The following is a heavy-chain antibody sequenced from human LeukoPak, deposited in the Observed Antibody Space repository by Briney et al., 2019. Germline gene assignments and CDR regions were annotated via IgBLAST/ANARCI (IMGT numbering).Heavy chain of an antibody. CDR3: ARPLYSSSWYFPFDY. Sequence: ASVKVSCKASGYTFTSYGISWVRHAPGQGLEWMGWISAYNGNTNYAQKLQGRVTMTTDTSTSTAYMELRSLSSDDTAVYYCARPLYSSSWYFPFDYWGQGTLVTGSS. CDR2: ISAYNGNT. V-gene: IGHV1-18*01. J-gene: IGHJ4*02. CDR1: GYTFTSYG. D-gene: IGHD6-13*01.